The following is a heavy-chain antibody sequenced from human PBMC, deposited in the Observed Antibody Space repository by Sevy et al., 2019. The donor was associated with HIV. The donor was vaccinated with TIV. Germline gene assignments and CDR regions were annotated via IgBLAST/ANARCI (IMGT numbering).Heavy chain of an antibody. CDR3: ARDSAVVPRALVY. CDR1: GDSISSYF. J-gene: IGHJ4*02. D-gene: IGHD2-15*01. Sequence: SETLSLTCNVSGDSISSYFWSWFRQPPGKGLEWVGYIYYRGRSEYNPSLRSRVTISIDKSKKYLSMKLTSVTAADTAVYYCARDSAVVPRALVYWGQGTLVTVSS. CDR2: IYYRGRS. V-gene: IGHV4-59*01.